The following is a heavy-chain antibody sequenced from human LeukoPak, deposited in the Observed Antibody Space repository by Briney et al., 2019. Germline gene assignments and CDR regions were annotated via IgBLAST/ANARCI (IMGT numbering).Heavy chain of an antibody. CDR3: ARSNCGYDSIPNYMDV. D-gene: IGHD5-12*01. Sequence: SETLSLTCTVSGASISSGNSYWSWIRQPPGKGLEWIGYIYYSGSTYCNPSLKSRVTISVDTSKNQFSLKLSSVTAADTAVYYCARSNCGYDSIPNYMDVWGKGTTVTVSS. CDR1: GASISSGNSY. J-gene: IGHJ6*03. CDR2: IYYSGST. V-gene: IGHV4-30-4*08.